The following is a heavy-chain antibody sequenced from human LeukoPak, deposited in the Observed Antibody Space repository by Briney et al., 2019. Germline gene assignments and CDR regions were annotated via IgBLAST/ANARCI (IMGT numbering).Heavy chain of an antibody. V-gene: IGHV4-34*01. D-gene: IGHD6-13*01. CDR2: INHSGST. CDR1: GGSFSGYY. Sequence: PSETLSLTCAVYGGSFSGYYWSWIRQPPGKGLEWIGEINHSGSTNYNPSLKSRVTISVDTSKSQFSLKLSSVTAADTAVYHCARGGGGGIAAAGTPGPFDYWGQGTLVTVSS. CDR3: ARGGGGGIAAAGTPGPFDY. J-gene: IGHJ4*02.